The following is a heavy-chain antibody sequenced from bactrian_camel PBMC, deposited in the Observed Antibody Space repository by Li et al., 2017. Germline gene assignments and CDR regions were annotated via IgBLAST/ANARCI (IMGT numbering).Heavy chain of an antibody. D-gene: IGHD1*01. CDR2: IYTRDGST. Sequence: QVQLVESGGGSVQAGGSLRLSCAPSDAAYGYTHSTYCVGWFRQAPGKEREGVATIYTRDGSTYYADSVKGRFTISQDSANNTVYLQMDSLRPDDTATYYCAATQGPLLVRYAFEEGRYKYWGQGTQVTVS. CDR3: AATQGPLLVRYAFEEGRYKY. CDR1: DAAYGYTHSTYC. V-gene: IGHV3-3*01. J-gene: IGHJ4*01.